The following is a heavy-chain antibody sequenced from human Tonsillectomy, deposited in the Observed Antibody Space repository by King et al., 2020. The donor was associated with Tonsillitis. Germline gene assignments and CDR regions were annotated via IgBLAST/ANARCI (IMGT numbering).Heavy chain of an antibody. Sequence: VQLVESGGGVVQPGRSLRLSCAASGFTFSSYTMHWVRQAPGKRLEWVAVISYDGSNKYYADSVKGRFTISRDNSKNTLYLQMNSLRAEDTAVYYCERDQVQYCSGGSCYSYYGMDVWGQGTTVTVSS. CDR3: ERDQVQYCSGGSCYSYYGMDV. CDR2: ISYDGSNK. D-gene: IGHD2-15*01. CDR1: GFTFSSYT. J-gene: IGHJ6*02. V-gene: IGHV3-30*04.